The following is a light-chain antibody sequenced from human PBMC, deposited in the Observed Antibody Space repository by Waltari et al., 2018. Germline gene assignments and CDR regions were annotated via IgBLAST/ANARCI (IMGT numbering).Light chain of an antibody. CDR2: DTS. J-gene: IGKJ4*01. CDR3: QQRRNWPLT. Sequence: EIVLTQSPATLSLSPGERATLPCRASQSVAMYLAWYQQRPGQAPSLLIYDTSNRATEIPDRFSGSGSETDCSLTISSLEPEDFAVYYCQQRRNWPLTFGGGTKVEIK. V-gene: IGKV3-11*01. CDR1: QSVAMY.